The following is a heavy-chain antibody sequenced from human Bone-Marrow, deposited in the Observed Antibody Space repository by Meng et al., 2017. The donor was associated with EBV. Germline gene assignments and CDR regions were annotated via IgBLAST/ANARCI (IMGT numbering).Heavy chain of an antibody. J-gene: IGHJ5*02. V-gene: IGHV4-4*02. CDR3: ARAWSVTSGFDP. D-gene: IGHD2-21*02. CDR2: IYHSGRT. CDR1: GGSISSSNW. Sequence: QVPLPGAGPGLVKPSGTLSLTCVVSGGSISSSNWWRWVRQPPGKGLEWIGEIYHSGRTNYNPSLKSRVTISVDKSKNQFSLKLSSVTAADTAVYYCARAWSVTSGFDPWGQGTLVTVSS.